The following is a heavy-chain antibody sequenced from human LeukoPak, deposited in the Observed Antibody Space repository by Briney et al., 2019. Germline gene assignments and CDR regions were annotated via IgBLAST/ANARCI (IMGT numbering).Heavy chain of an antibody. Sequence: GGSLRLSCAASGFTFSSYGMRWVRQAPGKGLEWVAVISYDGSNKYYADSVKGRLTISSDNSKNTLYLQMNSLRAGDTAVYYCAKGGANIVVVVAPRDYYGMDVWGQGTTVTVSS. CDR3: AKGGANIVVVVAPRDYYGMDV. CDR2: ISYDGSNK. V-gene: IGHV3-30*18. J-gene: IGHJ6*02. D-gene: IGHD2-15*01. CDR1: GFTFSSYG.